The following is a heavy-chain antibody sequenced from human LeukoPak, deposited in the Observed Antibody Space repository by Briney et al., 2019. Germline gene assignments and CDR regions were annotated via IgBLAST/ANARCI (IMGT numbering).Heavy chain of an antibody. CDR3: AKRGVVIRGLLVIGYHQEAYHYDF. V-gene: IGHV3-23*01. J-gene: IGHJ4*02. D-gene: IGHD3-10*01. CDR2: ISERGGST. CDR1: GISLSNYA. Sequence: GGSLRLSCVVSGISLSNYAMTWVRQAPGKGLEWVSYISERGGSTTYADSVKGRFTISRDTSLNTLYLQMNNLRAGDTAVYCCAKRGVVIRGLLVIGYHQEAYHYDFWVQGVLVTVSS.